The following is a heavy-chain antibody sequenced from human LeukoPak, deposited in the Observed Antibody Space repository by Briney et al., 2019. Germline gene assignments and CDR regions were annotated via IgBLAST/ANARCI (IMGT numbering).Heavy chain of an antibody. CDR1: GDNIFDNRLA. D-gene: IGHD3-10*01. V-gene: IGHV6-1*01. J-gene: IGHJ4*02. Sequence: SQTLSLTCVISGDNIFDNRLAWHWVRQSPSRGLEWLGKTQYKTQWNYDYAVSVRGRLTIKPDTSKNQFYLQLNSVTPEDTAVYYCTRQYLAFDYWGQGALVTVSS. CDR3: TRQYLAFDY. CDR2: TQYKTQWNY.